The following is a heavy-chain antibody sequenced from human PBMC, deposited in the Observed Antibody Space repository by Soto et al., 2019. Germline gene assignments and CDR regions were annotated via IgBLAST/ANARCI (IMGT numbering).Heavy chain of an antibody. CDR1: GVSLDNHY. D-gene: IGHD4-17*01. Sequence: PSETLSLTCAVYGVSLDNHYWNWFRQSPERGLEWIGVVYPSGGTNYNPSLEGRVTISADTSKNQFSLRLSSVTAADTAVYFCAKSTVTGALDYWGQGTLVTVSS. V-gene: IGHV4-34*01. J-gene: IGHJ4*02. CDR2: VYPSGGT. CDR3: AKSTVTGALDY.